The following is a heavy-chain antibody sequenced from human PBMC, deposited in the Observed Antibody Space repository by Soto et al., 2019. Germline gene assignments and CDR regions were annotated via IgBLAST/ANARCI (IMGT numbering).Heavy chain of an antibody. CDR3: ARSGSGEYFDY. CDR2: IWYDGSNK. J-gene: IGHJ4*02. CDR1: GFTFSSYG. D-gene: IGHD3-3*01. Sequence: QVQLVESGGGVVQPGRSLRLSCAASGFTFSSYGMHWVRQAPGKGLEWVAVIWYDGSNKYYAESVKGRFTISRDNSKNALDLQMTSLSAEDTAVYYWARSGSGEYFDYRGQGTLVPVFS. V-gene: IGHV3-33*01.